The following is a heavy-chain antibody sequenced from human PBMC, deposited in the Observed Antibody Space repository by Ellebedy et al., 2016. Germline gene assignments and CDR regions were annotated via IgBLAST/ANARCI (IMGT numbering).Heavy chain of an antibody. Sequence: GESLKISXAASGFTFSSYGMHWVRQAPGRRLEWVSAISGSGGSTHYVDSVRGRFTISRDNSKNTLYLQMTSLRAEDTAVYYCARAPTAIFAHFYYYYYYMDVWGKGTTVTVSS. CDR2: ISGSGGST. CDR1: GFTFSSYG. D-gene: IGHD2-21*02. J-gene: IGHJ6*03. CDR3: ARAPTAIFAHFYYYYYYMDV. V-gene: IGHV3-23*01.